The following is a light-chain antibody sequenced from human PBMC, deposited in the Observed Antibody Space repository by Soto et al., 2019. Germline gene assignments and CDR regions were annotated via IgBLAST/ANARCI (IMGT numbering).Light chain of an antibody. V-gene: IGLV2-14*01. CDR2: EVS. J-gene: IGLJ1*01. CDR1: SSDVGGYNY. Sequence: QSVLTQPASVSGSPGQSITISCTGTSSDVGGYNYVSWYQQHPGKAPKLMIYEVSNRPSGVSNRFSGSKSGNTASLTISGLQVEDEADYYCSSYTSSSTLVVFGTGTKLTVL. CDR3: SSYTSSSTLVV.